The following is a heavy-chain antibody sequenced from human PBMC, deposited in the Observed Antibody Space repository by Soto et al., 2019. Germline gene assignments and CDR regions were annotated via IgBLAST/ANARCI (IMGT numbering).Heavy chain of an antibody. CDR2: IWYDGSNK. V-gene: IGHV3-33*01. D-gene: IGHD3-16*01. CDR3: ARDLEGDYYYYMDV. J-gene: IGHJ6*03. CDR1: GFTFSSYG. Sequence: GGSLRLSCAASGFTFSSYGMHWVRQAPGKGLEWVAVIWYDGSNKYYADSVKGRFTISRDNSKNTLYLQMNSLRAEDTAVYYRARDLEGDYYYYMDVWGKGTTVTVSS.